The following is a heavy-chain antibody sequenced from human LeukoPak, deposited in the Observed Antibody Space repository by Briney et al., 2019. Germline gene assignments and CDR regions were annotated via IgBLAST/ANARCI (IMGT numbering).Heavy chain of an antibody. J-gene: IGHJ4*02. V-gene: IGHV4-39*01. D-gene: IGHD3-22*01. CDR3: ASFYYESSGNYYVPFDY. Sequence: SETLSLTCTVSAGSISSSRYYWGWIRQPPGKGLEWIGSIYYSGSTYYNPSLKSRVTISLDTSKNQFSLWLSSVTAADTAVYYCASFYYESSGNYYVPFDYWGQGTLVTVSS. CDR1: AGSISSSRYY. CDR2: IYYSGST.